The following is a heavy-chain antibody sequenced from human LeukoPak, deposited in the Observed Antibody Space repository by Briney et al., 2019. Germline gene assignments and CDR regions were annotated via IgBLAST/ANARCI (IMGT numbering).Heavy chain of an antibody. CDR1: GFTFSSYG. Sequence: PGGSLRLSCAASGFTFSSYGMHWVRQAPGKGLEWVAVISYDGSNKYYADSVKGRFTISRDNSKNTLYLQMNSLRAEDTAVYYCARSLTGYSSGWYVGYWGQGTLVTVSS. D-gene: IGHD6-19*01. CDR2: ISYDGSNK. V-gene: IGHV3-30*03. J-gene: IGHJ4*02. CDR3: ARSLTGYSSGWYVGY.